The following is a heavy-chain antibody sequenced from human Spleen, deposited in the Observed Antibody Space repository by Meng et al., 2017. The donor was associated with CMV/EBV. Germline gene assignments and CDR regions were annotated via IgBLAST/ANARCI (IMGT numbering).Heavy chain of an antibody. D-gene: IGHD3-3*01. J-gene: IGHJ4*02. Sequence: GGSLRLSCAASGFTFSSYAMHWVRQAPGKGLEWVAVISYDGSNKYYADSVKGRFTISRDNSKNTLYLQMNSLRAEDTAVYYCARGADYDFWSGPIDYWGQGTLVTVS. CDR1: GFTFSSYA. CDR3: ARGADYDFWSGPIDY. CDR2: ISYDGSNK. V-gene: IGHV3-30-3*01.